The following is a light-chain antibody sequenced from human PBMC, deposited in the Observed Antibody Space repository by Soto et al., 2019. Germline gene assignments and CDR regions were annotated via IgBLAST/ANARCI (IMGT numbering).Light chain of an antibody. V-gene: IGKV1-5*01. J-gene: IGKJ2*01. CDR1: QSISSW. CDR2: DAS. Sequence: DIQMTQSPSTLSASVGDRVTITCRASQSISSWLAWYQQKPGKAPKLLIYDASSLESGVPSRFSGSGSGTEFTLTISSLQPDDFATYYCQQYNSSLYTVGQGTKLEIK. CDR3: QQYNSSLYT.